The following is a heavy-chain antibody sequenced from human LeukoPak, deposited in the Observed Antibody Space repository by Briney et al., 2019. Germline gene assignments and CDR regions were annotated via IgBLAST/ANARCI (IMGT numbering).Heavy chain of an antibody. CDR2: IKGKTDGGTT. J-gene: IGHJ4*02. Sequence: GGSLRLSCAASGFTFSNAWMSWVRQAPGKGLEWAGRIKGKTDGGTTDYAAPVKGRFTISRDDSKNTLYLQMNSLKTEDTAVYYCTTDPGSSWYFFYGRDPDYWGQGTLVTVSS. CDR1: GFTFSNAW. D-gene: IGHD6-13*01. V-gene: IGHV3-15*01. CDR3: TTDPGSSWYFFYGRDPDY.